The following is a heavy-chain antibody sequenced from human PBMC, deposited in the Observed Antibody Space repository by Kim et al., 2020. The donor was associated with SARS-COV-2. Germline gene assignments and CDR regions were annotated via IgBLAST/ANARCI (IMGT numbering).Heavy chain of an antibody. V-gene: IGHV3-23*01. CDR2: ISGSGDII. CDR1: GLTFSTYA. CDR3: AIRIAVDETIDY. D-gene: IGHD6-19*01. J-gene: IGHJ4*02. Sequence: GGSLRLSCVASGLTFSTYAMSWVRQAPGKGLEWVAVISGSGDIIHYADSVLGRFAISKDNSKNTLNLQMNSLRAEDTAVYYCAIRIAVDETIDYWGPGT.